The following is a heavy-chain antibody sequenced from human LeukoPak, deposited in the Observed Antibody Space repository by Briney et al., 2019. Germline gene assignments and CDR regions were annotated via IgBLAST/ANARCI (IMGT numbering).Heavy chain of an antibody. V-gene: IGHV4-59*01. D-gene: IGHD5-18*01. Sequence: SETLSLTCTVSGGSISSYYWSWIRQPPGKGLEWIGYIYYSGSTNYNPSLKSRVTISVDTSKSQFSLKLSSVTAADTAVYYCARDGYRGAGYFDYWGQGTLVTVSS. J-gene: IGHJ4*02. CDR2: IYYSGST. CDR3: ARDGYRGAGYFDY. CDR1: GGSISSYY.